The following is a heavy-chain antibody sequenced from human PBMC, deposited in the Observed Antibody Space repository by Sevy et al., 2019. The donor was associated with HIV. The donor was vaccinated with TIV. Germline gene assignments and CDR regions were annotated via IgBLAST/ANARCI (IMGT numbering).Heavy chain of an antibody. Sequence: SETLSLTCAVYGGSFSGYYWSWIRQPPGKGLEWIGEINHSGSTNYNPSLTSPVTISVDTSKNQFCLKLSSVTAADTAVYYCARGGDDSIGYYFDYWGQGTLVTVSS. CDR3: ARGGDDSIGYYFDY. CDR2: INHSGST. V-gene: IGHV4-34*01. D-gene: IGHD3-22*01. J-gene: IGHJ4*02. CDR1: GGSFSGYY.